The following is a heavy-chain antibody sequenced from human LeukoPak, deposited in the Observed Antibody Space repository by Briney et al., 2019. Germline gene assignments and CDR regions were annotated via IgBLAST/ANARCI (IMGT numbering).Heavy chain of an antibody. CDR1: GFTFSSYG. CDR3: AKDIAVTTPLYGMDV. J-gene: IGHJ6*02. V-gene: IGHV3-30*18. Sequence: GRSLRLSCAASGFTFSSYGMHWVRQAPGKGLEWVAVISYDGSNKYYADSVKGRFTISRDNSKNTLYLQMNSLRAEDTAVYYCAKDIAVTTPLYGMDVWGQGTTVTVSS. D-gene: IGHD4-17*01. CDR2: ISYDGSNK.